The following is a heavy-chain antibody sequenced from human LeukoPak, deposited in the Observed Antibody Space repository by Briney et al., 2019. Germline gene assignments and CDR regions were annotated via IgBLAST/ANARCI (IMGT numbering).Heavy chain of an antibody. CDR2: ISYDGSNK. D-gene: IGHD3-10*01. CDR1: GFTFSSYA. J-gene: IGHJ3*02. CDR3: AKIMVRGAMGAFDI. Sequence: PGGSLRLSCAASGFTFSSYAMHWVRQAPGKGLEWVAVISYDGSNKYYADSVKGRFTISRDNSKNTLYLQMNSLRAEDTAVYYCAKIMVRGAMGAFDIWGQGTMVTVSS. V-gene: IGHV3-30*04.